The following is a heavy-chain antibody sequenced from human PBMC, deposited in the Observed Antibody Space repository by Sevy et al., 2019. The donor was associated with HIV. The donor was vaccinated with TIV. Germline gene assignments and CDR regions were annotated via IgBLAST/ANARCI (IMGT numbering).Heavy chain of an antibody. D-gene: IGHD6-13*01. CDR2: ISHDGFNQ. V-gene: IGHV3-30*04. CDR3: ARDRRAGYSSNWYRDFDY. J-gene: IGHJ4*02. CDR1: GFTFSDYA. Sequence: GGSLRLSCAASGFTFSDYAMHWVRQAPGKGLEWVAVISHDGFNQYYADSVKGRLTISRDSSKTTLYLEMHSLRAEDKALYYCARDRRAGYSSNWYRDFDYWGQGTLVTVSS.